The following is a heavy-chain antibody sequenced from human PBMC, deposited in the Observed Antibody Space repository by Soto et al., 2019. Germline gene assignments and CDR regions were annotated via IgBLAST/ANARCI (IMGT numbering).Heavy chain of an antibody. V-gene: IGHV3-30*18. CDR2: ISYDGSNK. CDR1: GFTFRSYG. D-gene: IGHD2-2*01. J-gene: IGHJ6*04. Sequence: QVHLVESGGGVVQPGRSLRVSCAASGFTFRSYGMHWVSQAPGKGLDWVAIISYDGSNKDYADSVKGRFTISRDNSKNTLYLEMNSLRADDTAVYYCAKELCRSPSCYPYAFHLDVWGKGTTVTVSS. CDR3: AKELCRSPSCYPYAFHLDV.